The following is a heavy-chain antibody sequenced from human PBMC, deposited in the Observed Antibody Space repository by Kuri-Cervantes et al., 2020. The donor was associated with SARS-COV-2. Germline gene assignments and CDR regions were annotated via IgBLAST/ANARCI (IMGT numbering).Heavy chain of an antibody. CDR1: GFSLTNPKMG. CDR3: ARVLRLDTLGLWFDP. CDR2: IFSNGDK. V-gene: IGHV2-26*01. J-gene: IGHJ5*01. Sequence: SGPTLVKPTETLTLTCAVSGFSLTNPKMGVTWIRRPPGKALDWLALIFSNGDKSYNRSLRRGLTISRDTSKSQVFLTMTNVDPVDTATYFCARVLRLDTLGLWFDPWGQGILVTVSS. D-gene: IGHD2/OR15-2a*01.